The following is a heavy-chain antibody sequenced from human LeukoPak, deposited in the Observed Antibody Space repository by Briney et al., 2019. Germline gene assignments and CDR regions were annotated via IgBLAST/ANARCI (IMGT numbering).Heavy chain of an antibody. CDR3: AGLSFHTGGPGP. D-gene: IGHD2-8*02. V-gene: IGHV3-23*01. CDR2: ISGSGGST. Sequence: KSGGSLRLSCAASGFTFSSYAMSWVRQAPGKGLEWVSAISGSGGSTYYADSVKGRFTISRDNSKNTLYLQMNSLRAEDTAVYYCAGLSFHTGGPGPWGQGTLVTVSS. J-gene: IGHJ5*02. CDR1: GFTFSSYA.